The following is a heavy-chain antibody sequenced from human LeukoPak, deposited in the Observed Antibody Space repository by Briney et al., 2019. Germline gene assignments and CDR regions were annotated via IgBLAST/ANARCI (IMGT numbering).Heavy chain of an antibody. CDR1: GFTFSSYS. CDR2: ISSSSSYI. V-gene: IGHV3-21*01. J-gene: IGHJ4*02. D-gene: IGHD5-24*01. Sequence: GXSLRLSCAASGFTFSSYSMNWVRQAPGKGLEWVSSISSSSSYIFYADSVKGRFTISRDNAKNSLYLQMNSLRAEDTAVYYCARESRTTISPKLDYWGQGTLVTVSS. CDR3: ARESRTTISPKLDY.